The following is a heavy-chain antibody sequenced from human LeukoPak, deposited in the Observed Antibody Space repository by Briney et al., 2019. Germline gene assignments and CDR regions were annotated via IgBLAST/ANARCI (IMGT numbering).Heavy chain of an antibody. J-gene: IGHJ5*01. V-gene: IGHV3-53*01. CDR1: GFTVSGNY. CDR2: IYNVCTT. CDR3: AIEFGWLGERPGWFES. Sequence: GGSLRLSCTASGFTVSGNYMSWARQAPGKGLERVALIYNVCTTYSADYVKGRFTISQDKSKNTIYLQMNSLGVDDTAVYYCAIEFGWLGERPGWFESWGQGTLGTVSS. D-gene: IGHD3-10*01.